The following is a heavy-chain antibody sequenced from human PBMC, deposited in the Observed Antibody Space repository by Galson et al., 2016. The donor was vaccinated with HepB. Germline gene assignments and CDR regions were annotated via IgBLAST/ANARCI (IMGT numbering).Heavy chain of an antibody. Sequence: SLRLSCAAFEFDFKKYDMSWVRQAPGERPEWVSTITGDGDNIYYVDSVKGRFTISRDNSKKRLYLQMNSLRVDDTAVYHCVKGDWVGWGQGTLVTVSS. CDR1: EFDFKKYD. J-gene: IGHJ4*02. D-gene: IGHD3-9*01. CDR2: ITGDGDNI. CDR3: VKGDWVG. V-gene: IGHV3-23*01.